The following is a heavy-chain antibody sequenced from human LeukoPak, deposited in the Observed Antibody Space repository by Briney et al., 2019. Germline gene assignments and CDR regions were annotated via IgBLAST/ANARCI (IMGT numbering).Heavy chain of an antibody. J-gene: IGHJ4*02. D-gene: IGHD4-17*01. Sequence: SETLSPTCTVSGGSISSYYWSWIRQPPGKGLEWIGYIYYSGSTNYNPSLKSRVTISVDTSKNQFSLKLSSVTAADTAVYYCATPRGGERGDYWGQGTLVTVSS. CDR3: ATPRGGERGDY. V-gene: IGHV4-59*12. CDR2: IYYSGST. CDR1: GGSISSYY.